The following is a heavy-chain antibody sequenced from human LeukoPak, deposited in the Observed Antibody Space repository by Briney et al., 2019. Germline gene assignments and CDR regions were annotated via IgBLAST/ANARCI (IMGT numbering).Heavy chain of an antibody. CDR1: GFTFSSYW. Sequence: GGSLRPSCAASGFTFSSYWIHWVRQAPGKGLVWVSRINTDGSSTSYADSVKGRFTISRDNAKNTLYLQMNSLRAEDTAVYYCARDLFCSSTSCYAGGWFYRWGQGTLVTVSS. V-gene: IGHV3-74*01. D-gene: IGHD2-2*01. CDR3: ARDLFCSSTSCYAGGWFYR. J-gene: IGHJ5*02. CDR2: INTDGSST.